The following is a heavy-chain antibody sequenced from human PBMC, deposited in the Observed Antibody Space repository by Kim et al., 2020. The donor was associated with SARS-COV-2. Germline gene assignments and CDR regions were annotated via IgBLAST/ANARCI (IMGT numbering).Heavy chain of an antibody. Sequence: KGRFTISVDNAKNTLYLQMNSLRAEVTAVYYCARDRRGSGSYYTGAFDYWGQGTLVTVSS. J-gene: IGHJ4*02. CDR3: ARDRRGSGSYYTGAFDY. D-gene: IGHD3-10*01. V-gene: IGHV3-30*07.